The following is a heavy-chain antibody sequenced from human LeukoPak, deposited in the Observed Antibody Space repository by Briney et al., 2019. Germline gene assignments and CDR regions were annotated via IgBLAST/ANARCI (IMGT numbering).Heavy chain of an antibody. V-gene: IGHV3-7*04. J-gene: IGHJ4*02. CDR3: ARVYDVLTGGFDY. D-gene: IGHD3-9*01. CDR2: IKEDGSER. CDR1: AFIFSGHW. Sequence: GGSLRLSCEGSAFIFSGHWMNWVRQTPGKGLEWVASIKEDGSERQYVDSVKGRFSISRDNTKGSLFLQLNSLRAEDTAVYYCARVYDVLTGGFDYWGQGALVTVSS.